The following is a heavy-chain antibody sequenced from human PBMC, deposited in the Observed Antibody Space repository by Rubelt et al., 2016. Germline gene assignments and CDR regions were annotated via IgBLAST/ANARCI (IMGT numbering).Heavy chain of an antibody. CDR3: ARGSGWYFY. D-gene: IGHD6-19*01. J-gene: IGHJ4*02. V-gene: IGHV4-59*01. CDR2: IYSSGST. Sequence: QVQLQESGPGLVKPSETLSLTCTVSGGSISSYFWSWIRQPPGKGLEWIGYIYSSGSTNYNPSLKSRVTISVDTSKKQFSLKWSAVTAADTAVYYCARGSGWYFYWGQGTLVTVSS. CDR1: GGSISSYF.